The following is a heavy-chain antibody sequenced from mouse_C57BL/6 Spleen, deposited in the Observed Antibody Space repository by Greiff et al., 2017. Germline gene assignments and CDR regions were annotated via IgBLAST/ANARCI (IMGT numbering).Heavy chain of an antibody. V-gene: IGHV7-3*01. CDR1: FTFTDYY. Sequence: EVQGVESGGGLVQPGGFTFTDYYMSWVRQPPGKALEWLGFIRNKANGYTTEYSASVKGRFTISRDNSQSILYLQMNALRAEDSATYYCARYGNWEGFAYWGQGTLVTVSA. CDR2: IRNKANGYTT. CDR3: ARYGNWEGFAY. D-gene: IGHD4-1*02. J-gene: IGHJ3*01.